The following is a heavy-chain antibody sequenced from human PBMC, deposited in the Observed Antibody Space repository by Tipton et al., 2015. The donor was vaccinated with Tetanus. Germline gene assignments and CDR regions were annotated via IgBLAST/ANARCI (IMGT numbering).Heavy chain of an antibody. Sequence: QSGPEVKKPGSSVKVSCKSSGGPFYKHGVDWVRQAPGQGLEWMGGINPASGATNYAHKFQGRVTMTADASTTTVHMELSNLRSDDTAVYYCVRDRAAAGGSDYWGQGTLVTV. V-gene: IGHV1-69*01. J-gene: IGHJ4*02. CDR2: INPASGAT. D-gene: IGHD6-25*01. CDR3: VRDRAAAGGSDY. CDR1: GGPFYKHG.